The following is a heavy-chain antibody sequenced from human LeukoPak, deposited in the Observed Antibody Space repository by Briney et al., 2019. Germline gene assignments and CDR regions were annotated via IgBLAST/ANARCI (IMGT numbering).Heavy chain of an antibody. D-gene: IGHD3-22*01. V-gene: IGHV7-4-1*02. J-gene: IGHJ4*02. Sequence: ASVTVSCKASGYTFTSYAMNWVRQAPGQGLEWMGWINTNTGNTTYAQGFTGRFVFSLDTSVSTAYLQISSLKAEDTAVYYCARGGVGYDSSGYYYFDYWGQGTLVTVSS. CDR3: ARGGVGYDSSGYYYFDY. CDR1: GYTFTSYA. CDR2: INTNTGNT.